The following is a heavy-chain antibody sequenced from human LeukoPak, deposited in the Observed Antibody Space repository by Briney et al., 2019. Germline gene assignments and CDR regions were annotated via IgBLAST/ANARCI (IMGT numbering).Heavy chain of an antibody. CDR1: GYTFTSYG. V-gene: IGHV1-69*04. Sequence: GASVKVSCKASGYTFTSYGISWVRQAPGQGLEWMGRIIPILGIANYAQKFQGRVTITADKSTSTAYMELSSLRSEDTAVYYCAREDVEAAAGTGGFDYWGQGTLVTVSS. D-gene: IGHD6-13*01. CDR3: AREDVEAAAGTGGFDY. CDR2: IIPILGIA. J-gene: IGHJ4*02.